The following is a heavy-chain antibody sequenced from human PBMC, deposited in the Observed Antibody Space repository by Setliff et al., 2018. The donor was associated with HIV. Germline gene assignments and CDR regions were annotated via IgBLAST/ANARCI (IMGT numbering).Heavy chain of an antibody. V-gene: IGHV4-31*03. J-gene: IGHJ4*02. CDR1: GVSITTDGFY. CDR3: AGGRYFRDIRDSRFDF. CDR2: MYHSGST. D-gene: IGHD3-9*01. Sequence: SETLSLTCSVSGVSITTDGFYWSWIRHYPGKGLEWIGYMYHSGSTYYNASLASRLIMSLDPSKNQFSLKLNSMTAADTAMYYCAGGRYFRDIRDSRFDFWGQGMLVTV.